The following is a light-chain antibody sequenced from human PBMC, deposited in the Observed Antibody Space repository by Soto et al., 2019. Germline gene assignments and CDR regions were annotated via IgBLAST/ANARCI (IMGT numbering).Light chain of an antibody. J-gene: IGKJ5*01. CDR2: DAS. Sequence: ESVLTQSPATLSLSPGERATLACRASQSVSSDLAWYQQKPGQAPRLLISDASNRATGIPARVSGSGSGTDFTLTISTREPEEFAVYYCQHRSEWPVRFGQGKRL. CDR3: QHRSEWPVR. V-gene: IGKV3-11*01. CDR1: QSVSSD.